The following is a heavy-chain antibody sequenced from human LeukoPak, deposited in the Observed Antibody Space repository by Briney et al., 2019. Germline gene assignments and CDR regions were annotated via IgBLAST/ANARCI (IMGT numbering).Heavy chain of an antibody. CDR2: ISGSGGST. CDR1: GFTFSSVA. CDR3: AKASNTWNYFDY. Sequence: GGSLRLSCAASGFTFSSVAMSWGRQAPGEGLEWGSAISGSGGSTYYADSVKGRFTISRDNSKNTLSLQMNSLRDEDTAIYYCAKASNTWNYFDYWGQGTLVTVSS. J-gene: IGHJ4*02. D-gene: IGHD1-1*01. V-gene: IGHV3-23*01.